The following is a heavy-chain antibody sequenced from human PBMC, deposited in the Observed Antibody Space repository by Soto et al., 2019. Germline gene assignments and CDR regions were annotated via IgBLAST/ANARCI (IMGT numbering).Heavy chain of an antibody. D-gene: IGHD2-15*01. V-gene: IGHV1-46*03. J-gene: IGHJ3*02. CDR2: INPSGGGT. Sequence: ASVKVSCKASGYTFTSYYMHWVRQAPGQGLEWMGKINPSGGGTSYAQKFQGRVTMTRDTSTSTVYMELSSLRSEDTAVYYCARDHPDIGAFGIWGQGTMVTVSS. CDR1: GYTFTSYY. CDR3: ARDHPDIGAFGI.